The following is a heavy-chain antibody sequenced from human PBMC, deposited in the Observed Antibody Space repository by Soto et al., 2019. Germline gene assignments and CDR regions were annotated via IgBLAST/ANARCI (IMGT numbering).Heavy chain of an antibody. Sequence: QVQLVQSGAEVKKPGASVKVSCKASGYTFTSYGISWVRQAPGQGLEWMGWISAYNGNTNYAQKLQGRVTMTTDTSTSTAYMELRSLRSDDTAVYYCARAPRGRGYRNSGVAFDLWGQGTMVTVSS. J-gene: IGHJ3*01. CDR2: ISAYNGNT. D-gene: IGHD1-26*01. CDR3: ARAPRGRGYRNSGVAFDL. V-gene: IGHV1-18*01. CDR1: GYTFTSYG.